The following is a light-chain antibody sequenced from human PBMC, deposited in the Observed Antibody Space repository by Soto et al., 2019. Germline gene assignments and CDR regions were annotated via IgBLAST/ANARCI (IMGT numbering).Light chain of an antibody. CDR1: QSISSY. CDR3: QQSYITPRA. J-gene: IGKJ3*01. CDR2: AAS. V-gene: IGKV1-39*01. Sequence: DIQMTQSPSSLSASVGDRVTITCRASQSISSYLNWYQQKPGKAPKLLIYAASSLQSGVPSRFSGSGSGTEFTLTISSLQPEDFATYFCQQSYITPRAFGPGTKVDIK.